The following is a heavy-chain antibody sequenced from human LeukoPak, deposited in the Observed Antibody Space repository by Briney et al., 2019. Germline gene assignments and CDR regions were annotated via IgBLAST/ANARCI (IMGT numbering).Heavy chain of an antibody. CDR3: ARDPKAVYSGSYGGYYYYYYMDV. CDR2: INAGNGNT. Sequence: ASVKVSCKASGYTFTSYAMHWVRQAPGQRLEWMGWINAGNGNTKYSQEFQGRVTITRDTSASTAYMELSSLRSEDTAVYYCARDPKAVYSGSYGGYYYYYYMDVWGKGTTVTVSS. CDR1: GYTFTSYA. J-gene: IGHJ6*03. V-gene: IGHV1-3*03. D-gene: IGHD1-26*01.